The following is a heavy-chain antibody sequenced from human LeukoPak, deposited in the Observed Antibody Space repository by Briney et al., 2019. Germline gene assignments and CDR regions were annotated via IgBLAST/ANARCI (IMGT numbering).Heavy chain of an antibody. Sequence: GASEKVSCKASGGTFSSYAISRVRQAPGQGLEWMGRIIPIFGIANYAQKFQGRVTITADKSTSTAYMELSSLRSEDTAVYYCARDAEDSSGYSLDYWGQGTLVTVSS. CDR2: IIPIFGIA. CDR3: ARDAEDSSGYSLDY. V-gene: IGHV1-69*04. CDR1: GGTFSSYA. D-gene: IGHD3-22*01. J-gene: IGHJ4*02.